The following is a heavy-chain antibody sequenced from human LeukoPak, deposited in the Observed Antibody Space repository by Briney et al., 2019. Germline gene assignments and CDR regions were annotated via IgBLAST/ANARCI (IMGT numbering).Heavy chain of an antibody. CDR2: INPNSGGT. CDR3: ARVPGYGGNYANLDY. Sequence: GASVKVSCKASGYTFTGYYMHWVRQAPGQGLEWMGWINPNSGGTNYAQKFQGRVTMTRDTSISTAYMELSRLRSDDTAVYYCARVPGYGGNYANLDYWGQGTLVTVSS. CDR1: GYTFTGYY. V-gene: IGHV1-2*02. J-gene: IGHJ4*02. D-gene: IGHD4-17*01.